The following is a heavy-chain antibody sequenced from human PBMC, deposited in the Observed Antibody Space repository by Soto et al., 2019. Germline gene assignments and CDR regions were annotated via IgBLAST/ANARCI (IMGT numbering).Heavy chain of an antibody. J-gene: IGHJ6*02. D-gene: IGHD6-19*01. CDR1: GYTFTSYY. V-gene: IGHV1-46*01. CDR3: ARGRVNSGWYYYCYGMDV. CDR2: INPSGGST. Sequence: GASVKVSCKASGYTFTSYYMHWVRQAPGQGLEWMGIINPSGGSTSYAQKFQGRVTMTRDTSTSTVYMELSSLRSEDTAVYYCARGRVNSGWYYYCYGMDVWGQGTTVTVSS.